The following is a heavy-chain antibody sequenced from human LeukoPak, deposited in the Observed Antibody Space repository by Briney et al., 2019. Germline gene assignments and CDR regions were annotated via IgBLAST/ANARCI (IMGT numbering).Heavy chain of an antibody. CDR1: GFTFSSYG. CDR2: IRYDGSNK. V-gene: IGHV3-30*02. CDR3: AKGLRRETGFGELLY. J-gene: IGHJ4*02. D-gene: IGHD3-10*01. Sequence: PGGSLRLSCAASGFTFSSYGMHWVRQAPGKGLEWVAFIRYDGSNKYYADSVKGRFTISRDNSKNTLYLQMNSLRAEDTAVYYCAKGLRRETGFGELLYWGQGTLVTVSS.